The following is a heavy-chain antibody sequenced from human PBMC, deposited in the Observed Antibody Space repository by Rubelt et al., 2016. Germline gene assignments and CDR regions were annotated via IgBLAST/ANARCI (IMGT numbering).Heavy chain of an antibody. Sequence: EVQLLESGGGLVQPGGSLRLSCAASGFTFSSYWMSWVRQAPGKGLEWVANIKQDGSKKDYMDSVKGRFTISRDNAKNSLYLQMNSLRADDTAVYYCAREAYRQLNYWGQGTLVTVSS. J-gene: IGHJ4*02. V-gene: IGHV3-7*03. CDR1: GFTFSSYW. CDR3: AREAYRQLNY. D-gene: IGHD6-6*01. CDR2: IKQDGSKK.